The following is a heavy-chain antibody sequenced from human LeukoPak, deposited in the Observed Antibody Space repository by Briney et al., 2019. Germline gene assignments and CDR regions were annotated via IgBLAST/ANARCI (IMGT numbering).Heavy chain of an antibody. Sequence: PSETLSLTCTVSSGSISSYYWSWIRQPPGKGLEWIGYIYYSGSTNYNPSLKSRVTISVDTSKNQFSLKLSSVTAADTAVYYCARAEWSSYYFDYWGQGTLVTVSS. CDR3: ARAEWSSYYFDY. J-gene: IGHJ4*02. CDR2: IYYSGST. CDR1: SGSISSYY. D-gene: IGHD3-3*01. V-gene: IGHV4-59*01.